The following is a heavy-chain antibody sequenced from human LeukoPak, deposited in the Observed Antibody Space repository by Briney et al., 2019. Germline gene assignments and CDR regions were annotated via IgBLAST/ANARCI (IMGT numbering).Heavy chain of an antibody. Sequence: AASVKVSCKASGFTFTGHYIHWVRQAPGQGLEWMGYINPHSGGTNSPQKFQGRVTLTTDTSISAVYMELSSLISDDTAMYYCVREGNEVLTKDFDSWGQGTLVTVSS. CDR3: VREGNEVLTKDFDS. J-gene: IGHJ4*02. CDR2: INPHSGGT. D-gene: IGHD4-23*01. CDR1: GFTFTGHY. V-gene: IGHV1-2*02.